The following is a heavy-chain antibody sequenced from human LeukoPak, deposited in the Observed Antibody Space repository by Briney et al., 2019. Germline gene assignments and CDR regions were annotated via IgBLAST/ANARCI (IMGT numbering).Heavy chain of an antibody. Sequence: PGGSLRLSCAASGFTFSSHSMNWVRQAPGKGLEWVSSISSSSYDINYTDSMKGRFTISRDNAKNSLYLQMNSLRVEDTAVYYCARRESSGRFDYWGQGTLVTASS. CDR3: ARRESSGRFDY. CDR2: ISSSSYDI. J-gene: IGHJ4*02. CDR1: GFTFSSHS. V-gene: IGHV3-21*01. D-gene: IGHD6-19*01.